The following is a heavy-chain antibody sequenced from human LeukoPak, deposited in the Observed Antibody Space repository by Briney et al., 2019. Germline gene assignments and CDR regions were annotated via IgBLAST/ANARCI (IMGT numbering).Heavy chain of an antibody. D-gene: IGHD3-22*01. J-gene: IGHJ4*02. CDR3: ARAAYYYDSSGYLGFDY. CDR2: IYYSGST. V-gene: IGHV4-39*01. CDR1: GGSISSSSYY. Sequence: SETLSLTCTVSGGSISSSSYYWGWIRQPPGKGLEWIGSIYYSGSTYYNPSLKSRVTISVDTSKNQFSLKLSSVTAADTAVYYCARAAYYYDSSGYLGFDYWGQGTLVTVSS.